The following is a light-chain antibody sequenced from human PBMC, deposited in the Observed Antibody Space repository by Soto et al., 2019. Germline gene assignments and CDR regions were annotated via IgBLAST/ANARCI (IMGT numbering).Light chain of an antibody. V-gene: IGKV3-20*01. Sequence: EIVLTQSPGTLSLSPGERATLSCSASQSVSSSYLAWYQQKPGQAPRLLIYGASSRATGIPDRFSGSGSGTDFTLTISRLEPEDFAVYYCQQYGSSSWTFGQGTTVDIK. CDR3: QQYGSSSWT. CDR1: QSVSSSY. CDR2: GAS. J-gene: IGKJ1*01.